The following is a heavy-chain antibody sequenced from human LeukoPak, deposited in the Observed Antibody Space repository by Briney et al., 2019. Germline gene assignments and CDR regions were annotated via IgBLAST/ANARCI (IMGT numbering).Heavy chain of an antibody. CDR2: IRSKANSYAT. J-gene: IGHJ4*02. V-gene: IGHV3-73*01. CDR1: GFTFSGSA. D-gene: IGHD3-10*01. CDR3: VRHQDTSGIYYGVAY. Sequence: GGSLRLSCAASGFTFSGSAMHWVRQPSGKGLEWVARIRSKANSYATAYAESVTGRFTISRDDSTNTAFLQMNSLKTEDTAMYYCVRHQDTSGIYYGVAYWGQGTLVTVSS.